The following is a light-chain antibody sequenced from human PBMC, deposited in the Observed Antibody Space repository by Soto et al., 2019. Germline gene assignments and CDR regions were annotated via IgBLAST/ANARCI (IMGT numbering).Light chain of an antibody. CDR2: LGS. J-gene: IGKJ1*01. Sequence: DIGITQSPLALTVTHRDPASISCRHRQSLLHSNGYNYVDGYLQKPGQSQQLLIYLGSNRASGVPDRFSGSGSGTDFTLTISRVEAEDVGVYYCMQPLQSWTFGQGSKVDI. CDR3: MQPLQSWT. CDR1: QSLLHSNGYNY. V-gene: IGKV2-28*01.